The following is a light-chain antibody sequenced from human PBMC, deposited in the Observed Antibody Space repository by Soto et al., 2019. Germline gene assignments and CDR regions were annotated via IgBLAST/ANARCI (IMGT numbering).Light chain of an antibody. J-gene: IGKJ1*01. CDR3: QQRYDSWT. V-gene: IGKV3-11*01. Sequence: EIVLTQSPATLSLSPGERVTLSCRASQSVSSYLAWYQQKPGQAPRLLISEASNRATGIAARFSGSGSGTDFTLTISSLEPEDFAVYYCQQRYDSWTFRQGTKVEIK. CDR2: EAS. CDR1: QSVSSY.